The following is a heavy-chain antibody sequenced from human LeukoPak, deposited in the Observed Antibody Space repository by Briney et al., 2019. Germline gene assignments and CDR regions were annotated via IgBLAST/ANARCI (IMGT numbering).Heavy chain of an antibody. CDR1: GGSFSGYY. CDR2: INHSGST. V-gene: IGHV4-34*01. Sequence: PSETLSLTCAVYGGSFSGYYWSWIRQPPGKGLEWIGEINHSGSTNYNPSLKSRVTISVDTSKNQFSLKLSSVTAADTAVYYCARGHPPRYCTNGVCYLVYFDYWGQGTLVTVSS. D-gene: IGHD2-8*01. J-gene: IGHJ4*02. CDR3: ARGHPPRYCTNGVCYLVYFDY.